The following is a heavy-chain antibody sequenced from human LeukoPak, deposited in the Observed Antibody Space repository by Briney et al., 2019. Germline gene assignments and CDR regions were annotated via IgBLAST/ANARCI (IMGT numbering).Heavy chain of an antibody. D-gene: IGHD6-19*01. J-gene: IGHJ4*02. V-gene: IGHV1-69*01. Sequence: SVKVSCKASGGTFSSYAISWVRQAPGQGLEWMGGIIPIFGTANYAQKFQGRVTITAHESTSTAYMELSSLRSEDTAVYYCAKRSAESSGYFDYWGQGTLVTVSS. CDR3: AKRSAESSGYFDY. CDR1: GGTFSSYA. CDR2: IIPIFGTA.